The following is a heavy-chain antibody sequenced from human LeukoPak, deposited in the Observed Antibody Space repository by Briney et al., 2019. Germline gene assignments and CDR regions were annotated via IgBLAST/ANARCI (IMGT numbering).Heavy chain of an antibody. J-gene: IGHJ3*02. Sequence: PGGSLRLSCAASGFTFSSYTMNWVRQAPGKGLVWVSRINGDGRSISYADSVKGRFTISRDNAKNTLYLQMNSLRAEDTAVYYCLFLPETDAFDIWGQGTMVTVSS. V-gene: IGHV3-74*01. CDR2: INGDGRSI. D-gene: IGHD3-3*01. CDR1: GFTFSSYT. CDR3: LFLPETDAFDI.